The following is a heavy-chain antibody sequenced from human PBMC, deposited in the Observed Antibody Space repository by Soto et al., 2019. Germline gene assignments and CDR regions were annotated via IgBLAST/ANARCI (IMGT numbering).Heavy chain of an antibody. D-gene: IGHD2-2*01. CDR3: ARGGRYCSSTSCYVIDP. J-gene: IGHJ5*02. CDR2: IYSGGST. Sequence: GGSLRLSCAASGFTVSSNYMSWVRQAPGKGLEWVSVIYSGGSTYYADSVKGRFTISRDNSKNTLYLQMNSLRAEDTAVYYCARGGRYCSSTSCYVIDPWAREPWSPSPQ. CDR1: GFTVSSNY. V-gene: IGHV3-53*01.